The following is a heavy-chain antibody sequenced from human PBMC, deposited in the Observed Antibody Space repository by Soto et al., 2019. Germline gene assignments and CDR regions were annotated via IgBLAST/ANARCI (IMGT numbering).Heavy chain of an antibody. CDR3: ARESDYYDGSGWNYCFDY. V-gene: IGHV4-59*01. Sequence: SETLSLTCTVSGGSISSYSWSWIRQPPGKGLEWIGHIYYSGSTNYNPSLQSRVAMAVDTSKNQFSLKLSSVTAADTAVYYCARESDYYDGSGWNYCFDYWGPGTLVTVSS. D-gene: IGHD3-22*01. CDR2: IYYSGST. CDR1: GGSISSYS. J-gene: IGHJ4*02.